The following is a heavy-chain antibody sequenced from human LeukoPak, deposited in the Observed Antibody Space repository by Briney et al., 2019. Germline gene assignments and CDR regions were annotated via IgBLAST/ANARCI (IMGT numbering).Heavy chain of an antibody. Sequence: PGGSLRLSCAASGFTFSSYWMNWVRQAPGKGLEWVSYISSSGSTIYYADPVKGRFTISRDNAKNSLYLQMNSLRAEDTAVYYCARDLSGVTGYTYGRGIDYWGQGTLVTVSS. D-gene: IGHD5-18*01. J-gene: IGHJ4*02. V-gene: IGHV3-48*01. CDR1: GFTFSSYW. CDR2: ISSSGSTI. CDR3: ARDLSGVTGYTYGRGIDY.